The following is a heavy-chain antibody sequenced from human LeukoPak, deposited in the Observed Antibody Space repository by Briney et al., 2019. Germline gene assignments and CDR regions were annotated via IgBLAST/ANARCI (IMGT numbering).Heavy chain of an antibody. J-gene: IGHJ6*03. D-gene: IGHD6-13*01. V-gene: IGHV4-34*01. Sequence: SETLSLTCAVYGASFSGYYWSWIRQPPGKGLEWIGEVNHSGSTNYNPSLKSRVTISVDTSKNQFSLKLSSVTAADTAVYYCARARTAAVPYYYYYMDVWGKGTTVTVSS. CDR1: GASFSGYY. CDR3: ARARTAAVPYYYYYMDV. CDR2: VNHSGST.